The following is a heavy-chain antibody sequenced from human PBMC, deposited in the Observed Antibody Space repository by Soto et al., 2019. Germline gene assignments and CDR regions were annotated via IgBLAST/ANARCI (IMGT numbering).Heavy chain of an antibody. CDR2: ISYDGSNE. D-gene: IGHD6-19*01. J-gene: IGHJ6*02. CDR1: GCTFSSYG. Sequence: QVQLVESGGGVVQPGRSLRLSCAAYGCTFSSYGMHWVRQAPGKGLEWVALISYDGSNEDYADSVKGRFTISRDNSKKTLYLQMNSLRPEDTAVYYCAKDLEWLVLRYAMDVWGQGTTVTVSS. V-gene: IGHV3-30*18. CDR3: AKDLEWLVLRYAMDV.